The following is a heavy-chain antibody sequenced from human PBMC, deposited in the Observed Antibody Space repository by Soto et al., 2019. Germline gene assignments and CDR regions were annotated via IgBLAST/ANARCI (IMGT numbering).Heavy chain of an antibody. V-gene: IGHV1-69*01. Sequence: QVQLVQSGAEVKKPGSSVKVSCKASGGTFSSYAISWVRQAPGQGLEWMGGIIPIFGTANYAQKFQGRVTITEDESTSTAYMELSSLRSEDTAVYYCARISYYYGSGSYRSPNDYWGQGTLVTVSS. CDR2: IIPIFGTA. D-gene: IGHD3-10*01. CDR1: GGTFSSYA. CDR3: ARISYYYGSGSYRSPNDY. J-gene: IGHJ4*02.